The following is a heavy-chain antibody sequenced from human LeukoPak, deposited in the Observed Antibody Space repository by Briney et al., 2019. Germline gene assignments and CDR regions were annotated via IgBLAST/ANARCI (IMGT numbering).Heavy chain of an antibody. Sequence: PGGYLRLSCAASGFTFSSYSMNWVRQAPGKGLEWVSSISSSSSYIYYADSVRGRFTISRENAKNSLYLQMNSLRAEDTAVYYCARLRRTSDSSGYYYYYDYWGQGTLVTVSS. CDR1: GFTFSSYS. D-gene: IGHD3-22*01. J-gene: IGHJ4*02. CDR2: ISSSSSYI. CDR3: ARLRRTSDSSGYYYYYDY. V-gene: IGHV3-21*01.